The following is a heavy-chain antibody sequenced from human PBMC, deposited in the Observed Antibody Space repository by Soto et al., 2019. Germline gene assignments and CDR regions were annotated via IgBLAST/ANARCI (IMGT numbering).Heavy chain of an antibody. J-gene: IGHJ2*01. V-gene: IGHV4-30-4*01. CDR3: ARVVNRPVRFDL. D-gene: IGHD2-15*01. Sequence: QVQLQESGPGLVKPSQTLSLTCTVSGGSISSGDYYWSWIRQPPGKGLECIGYIYYSGSNYYNPSLTSRVTISVDTSKNPFSLKLSSVTAADTAVYYCARVVNRPVRFDLWGRGTLVTVSS. CDR2: IYYSGSN. CDR1: GGSISSGDYY.